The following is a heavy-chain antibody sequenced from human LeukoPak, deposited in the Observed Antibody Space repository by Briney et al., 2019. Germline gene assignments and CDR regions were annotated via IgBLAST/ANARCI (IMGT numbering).Heavy chain of an antibody. CDR1: GGSFSGYY. J-gene: IGHJ4*02. Sequence: SETLSLTCAVYGGSFSGYYWSWIRQPPGKGLEWIGEINHSGSTNYNPSLKSRVTISVDTSKNQFSLKLSSVTAANTAVYYCARVRTVVTRRSPFDYWGQGTLVTVSS. CDR3: ARVRTVVTRRSPFDY. CDR2: INHSGST. V-gene: IGHV4-34*01. D-gene: IGHD3-22*01.